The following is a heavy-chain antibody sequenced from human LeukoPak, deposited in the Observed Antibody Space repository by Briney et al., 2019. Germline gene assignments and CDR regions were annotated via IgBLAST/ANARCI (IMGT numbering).Heavy chain of an antibody. CDR1: GGSFSGYY. Sequence: PSETLSLTCAVYGGSFSGYYWSWIRQPPGKGPEWIGEINHSGSTNYNPSLKSRVTISVDTSKNQFSLKLSSVTAADTAVYYCARGLNGSPLRSDPDYWGQGTLVTVSS. V-gene: IGHV4-34*01. CDR3: ARGLNGSPLRSDPDY. D-gene: IGHD5-24*01. J-gene: IGHJ4*02. CDR2: INHSGST.